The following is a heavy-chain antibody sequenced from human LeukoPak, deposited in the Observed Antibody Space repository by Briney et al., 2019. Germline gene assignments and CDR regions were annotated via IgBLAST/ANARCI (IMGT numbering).Heavy chain of an antibody. J-gene: IGHJ4*02. CDR2: ISYDESNK. V-gene: IGHV3-30*18. Sequence: GRSLRLSCAASGFTFSSYGMHWVRQAPGKGLEWVAVISYDESNKYYVDSVKGRFTISRDNSKNTLYLQMSSLRAEDTAMYYCAKDRLGELSFLDYWGQGTLVTVSS. CDR1: GFTFSSYG. D-gene: IGHD3-16*02. CDR3: AKDRLGELSFLDY.